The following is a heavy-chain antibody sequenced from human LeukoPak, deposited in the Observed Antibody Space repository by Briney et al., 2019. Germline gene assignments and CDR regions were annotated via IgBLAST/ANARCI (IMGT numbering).Heavy chain of an antibody. D-gene: IGHD2-21*02. Sequence: KPSETLSLTCTVSGGSISSYYWSWIRQPPGKGLEWIGYIYTSGSTNYNPSLKSRVTISVDTSKNQFSLKLSSVTAADTAVYYCARGIERAYCGGDCYNFDYWGQGTLVTVSS. J-gene: IGHJ4*02. V-gene: IGHV4-4*09. CDR1: GGSISSYY. CDR2: IYTSGST. CDR3: ARGIERAYCGGDCYNFDY.